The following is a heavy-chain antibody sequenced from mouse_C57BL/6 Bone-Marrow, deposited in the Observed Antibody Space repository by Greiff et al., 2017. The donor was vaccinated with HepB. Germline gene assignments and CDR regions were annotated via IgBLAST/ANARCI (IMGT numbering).Heavy chain of an antibody. V-gene: IGHV1-50*01. CDR3: ASLYGETPLAY. D-gene: IGHD1-2*01. Sequence: QVQLQQPGAELVKPGASVKLSCKASGYTFTSYWMQWVKQRPGQGLEWIGEIDPSDSYTNYNQKFKGKATLTVDTASSTAYMELSSLTSEDSAVYDCASLYGETPLAYWGQGTLVTVSA. J-gene: IGHJ3*01. CDR2: IDPSDSYT. CDR1: GYTFTSYW.